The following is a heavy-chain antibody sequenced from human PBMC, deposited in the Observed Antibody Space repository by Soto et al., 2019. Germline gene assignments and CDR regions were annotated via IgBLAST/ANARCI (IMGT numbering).Heavy chain of an antibody. CDR2: IIPSFGTA. V-gene: IGHV1-69*06. CDR1: GVTFSSYA. Sequence: AVKVSCKASGVTFSSYAISWVRQAPGQGLEWMGGIIPSFGTANYAQKFQGRVTITADKSTSTAYMELSSLRSEDTAVYYCARAGTPSAHYYYGMDVWGQGTTVTVSS. CDR3: ARAGTPSAHYYYGMDV. J-gene: IGHJ6*02.